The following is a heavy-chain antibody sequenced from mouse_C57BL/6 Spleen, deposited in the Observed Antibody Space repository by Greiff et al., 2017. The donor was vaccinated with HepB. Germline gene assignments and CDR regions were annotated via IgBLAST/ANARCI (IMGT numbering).Heavy chain of an antibody. V-gene: IGHV1-4*01. CDR1: GYTFTSYT. Sequence: VKLVESGAELARPGASVKMSCKASGYTFTSYTMHWVKQRPGQGLEWIGYINPSSGYTKYNQKFKDKATLTADKSSSTAYMQLSSLTSEDSAVYYCARSLYYGSSVSWYFDVWGTGTTVTVSS. D-gene: IGHD1-1*01. J-gene: IGHJ1*03. CDR3: ARSLYYGSSVSWYFDV. CDR2: INPSSGYT.